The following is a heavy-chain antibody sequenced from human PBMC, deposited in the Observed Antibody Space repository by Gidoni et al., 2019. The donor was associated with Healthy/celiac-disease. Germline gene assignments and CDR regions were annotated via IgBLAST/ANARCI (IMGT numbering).Heavy chain of an antibody. V-gene: IGHV1-24*01. CDR3: ATVAAAGTLSHLGYYGMDV. Sequence: QVQLVQSGAAVKKPGASVKVSCKVSGYTLTELSMHWVRQAPGKGLEWMGGFDPEDGETRYAQKFQGRVTMTEDTSTDTAYMELSSLRSEDTAVYYCATVAAAGTLSHLGYYGMDVWGQGTTVTVSS. CDR2: FDPEDGET. CDR1: GYTLTELS. J-gene: IGHJ6*02. D-gene: IGHD6-13*01.